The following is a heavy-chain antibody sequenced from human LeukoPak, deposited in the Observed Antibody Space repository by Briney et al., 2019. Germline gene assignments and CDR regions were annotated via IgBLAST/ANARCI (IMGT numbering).Heavy chain of an antibody. CDR2: INPNSGGT. V-gene: IGHV1-2*02. CDR1: GYTFTGYY. J-gene: IGHJ3*02. D-gene: IGHD3-22*01. Sequence: GASVKVSCKASGYTFTGYYMHWVRQAPGQGLGWMGWINPNSGGTNYAQKLQGRVTMTTDTSTSTAYMELRSLRSDDTAVYYCARDAGYYDSSGYRAGPDDAFDIWGQGTMVTVSS. CDR3: ARDAGYYDSSGYRAGPDDAFDI.